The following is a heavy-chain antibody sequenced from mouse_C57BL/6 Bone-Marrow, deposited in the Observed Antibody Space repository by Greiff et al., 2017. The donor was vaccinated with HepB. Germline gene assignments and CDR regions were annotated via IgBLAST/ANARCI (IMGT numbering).Heavy chain of an antibody. CDR3: ARSDPPITTVVDY. J-gene: IGHJ2*01. V-gene: IGHV14-2*01. CDR1: GFNIKDYY. Sequence: EVQLQQSGAELVKPGASVKLSCTASGFNIKDYYMHWVKQRTEQGLEWIGRIDPEDGDTKYAPKFQGKATITADTSSNTAYLQLSSLTSEDTAVYYCARSDPPITTVVDYWGQGTTLTVSS. D-gene: IGHD1-1*01. CDR2: IDPEDGDT.